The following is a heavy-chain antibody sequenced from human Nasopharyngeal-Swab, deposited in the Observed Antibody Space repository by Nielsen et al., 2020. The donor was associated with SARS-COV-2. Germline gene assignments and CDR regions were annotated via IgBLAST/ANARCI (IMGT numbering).Heavy chain of an antibody. Sequence: GESLKISCAASGFTFSSYAMSWVRQAPGKGLEWVSAISGSGGSTYYVDSVKGRFTISRDNSKNTLYLQMNSLRAEDTAVYYCAKDDTLFDYWGQGTLVTVSS. CDR3: AKDDTLFDY. CDR1: GFTFSSYA. V-gene: IGHV3-23*01. J-gene: IGHJ4*02. CDR2: ISGSGGST.